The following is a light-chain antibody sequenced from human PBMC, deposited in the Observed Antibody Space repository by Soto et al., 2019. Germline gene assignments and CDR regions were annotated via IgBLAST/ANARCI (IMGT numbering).Light chain of an antibody. CDR2: GAS. J-gene: IGKJ1*01. Sequence: EIVLTQSPDTLSVSPGERATLSRRASQSVSSNLAWYQQKPGQAPRLLIYGASTRATGIPARFSGSGSGTEFTLTISSLQSEDFAVYYCQQYNNWPRTFGQGTKVDIK. CDR3: QQYNNWPRT. CDR1: QSVSSN. V-gene: IGKV3-15*01.